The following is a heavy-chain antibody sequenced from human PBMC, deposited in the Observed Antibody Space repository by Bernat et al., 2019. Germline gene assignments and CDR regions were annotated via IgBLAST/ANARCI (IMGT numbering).Heavy chain of an antibody. Sequence: EVQLVESGGGLVQPGGSLRLSCAASGFTFSSYAMSWVRQAPGKVLEWVSAISGSGGSTYYTDSVKGRFTISRYNSKNTLYLQMNRLRAEDTAVYYCAKLALAYCGGDCHKRTDYWGQGNLVTVS. CDR1: GFTFSSYA. V-gene: IGHV3-23*04. CDR3: AKLALAYCGGDCHKRTDY. J-gene: IGHJ4*02. CDR2: ISGSGGST. D-gene: IGHD2-21*01.